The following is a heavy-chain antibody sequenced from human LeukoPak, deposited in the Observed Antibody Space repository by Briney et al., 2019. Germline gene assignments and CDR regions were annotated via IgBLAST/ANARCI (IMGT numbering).Heavy chain of an antibody. D-gene: IGHD4-17*01. Sequence: SETLSLTCTVSGGSISSHYWSWIRQPPGKGLEWIGYIYYSGSTNYNPSLKSRVTISVDTSKNQFSLELSSVTAADTAVYYCARGAAFYGRYYYYYMDVWGKGTTVTVSS. V-gene: IGHV4-59*11. J-gene: IGHJ6*03. CDR2: IYYSGST. CDR3: ARGAAFYGRYYYYYMDV. CDR1: GGSISSHY.